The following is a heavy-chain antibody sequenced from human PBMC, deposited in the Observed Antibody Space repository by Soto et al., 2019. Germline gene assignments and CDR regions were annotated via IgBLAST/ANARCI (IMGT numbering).Heavy chain of an antibody. V-gene: IGHV3-23*01. J-gene: IGHJ5*01. CDR2: ISNTGGRT. Sequence: HPGGSLRLSCAASGFTFSNYAMSWVRQAPGKGLEWVSYISNTGGRTNYADSVKGRFSISRDNSKNTLYLQMNSLRAEDTAIYYCSKLGYRPKSCSDSSGQASLLTLST. CDR3: SKLGYRPKSCSDS. CDR1: GFTFSNYA. D-gene: IGHD5-18*01.